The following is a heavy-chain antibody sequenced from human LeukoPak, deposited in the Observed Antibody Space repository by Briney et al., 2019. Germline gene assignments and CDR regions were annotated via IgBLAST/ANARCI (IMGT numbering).Heavy chain of an antibody. V-gene: IGHV3-15*01. CDR1: GFTFSDAW. J-gene: IGHJ6*03. CDR2: ILSKGGGGTT. CDR3: AWIGRSGNYDDYYYMAV. D-gene: IGHD3-10*01. Sequence: PGGSLRLSCAASGFTFSDAWMSRVRQAPGKGLEWVGRILSKGGGGTTDYAAPVKGRFTISRDDSKNTLYLQMNSLRPEDTAVYYCAWIGRSGNYDDYYYMAVWGKGTTVTISS.